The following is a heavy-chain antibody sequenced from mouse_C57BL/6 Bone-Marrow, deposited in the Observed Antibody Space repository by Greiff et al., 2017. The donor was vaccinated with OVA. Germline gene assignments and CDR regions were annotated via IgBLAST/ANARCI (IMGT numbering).Heavy chain of an antibody. V-gene: IGHV1-81*01. CDR3: AREGNTGYFDY. CDR2: IYPRSGNT. J-gene: IGHJ2*01. CDR1: GYTFTSYG. Sequence: VQLQQSGAELARPGASVKLSCKASGYTFTSYGISWVKQRTGQGLEWIGEIYPRSGNTYYNEKFKGKATLTADKSPSTAYMELRSLTSEDSAVYFCAREGNTGYFDYWGQGTTLTVSS.